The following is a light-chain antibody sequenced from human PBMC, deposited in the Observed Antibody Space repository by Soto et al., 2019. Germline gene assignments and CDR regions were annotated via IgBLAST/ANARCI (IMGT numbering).Light chain of an antibody. J-gene: IGKJ4*01. CDR2: DAS. V-gene: IGKV3-11*01. Sequence: EIVLTQSPATLSLSPGERATLSCRASQSLSRYLAWYQQRRCQAPRLLIYDASRRATGIPARFSGSGSGTDFTLSISSLEPEDFAVYYCQQRSDWPLTLGGGTKVEIK. CDR1: QSLSRY. CDR3: QQRSDWPLT.